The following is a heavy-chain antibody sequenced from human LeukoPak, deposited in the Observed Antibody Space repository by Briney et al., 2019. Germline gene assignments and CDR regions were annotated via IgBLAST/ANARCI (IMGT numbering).Heavy chain of an antibody. Sequence: PSQTLSLTCAVSGGSISSGGYSWSWIRQPPGKGLEWIGYIYHSGSTYNNPSLKSRVTISVDRSKNQFSLKLSSVTAADTAVYYCARARITAYFDYWGQGTLVTVSS. J-gene: IGHJ4*02. CDR3: ARARITAYFDY. D-gene: IGHD3-3*01. CDR1: GGSISSGGYS. CDR2: IYHSGST. V-gene: IGHV4-30-2*01.